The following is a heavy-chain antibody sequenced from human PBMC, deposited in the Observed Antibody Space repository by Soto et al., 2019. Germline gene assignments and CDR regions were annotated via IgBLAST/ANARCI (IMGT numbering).Heavy chain of an antibody. CDR2: IIPIFGTA. Sequence: AVKVSCKASGGTFSSYAISWVRQAPGQGLEWMGGIIPIFGTANYAQKFQGRVTITADESTSTAYMELSSLRSEDKAVYHSPSWKSVEMATLDYWGQGTLVTVSS. CDR3: PSWKSVEMATLDY. J-gene: IGHJ4*02. D-gene: IGHD5-12*01. V-gene: IGHV1-69*13. CDR1: GGTFSSYA.